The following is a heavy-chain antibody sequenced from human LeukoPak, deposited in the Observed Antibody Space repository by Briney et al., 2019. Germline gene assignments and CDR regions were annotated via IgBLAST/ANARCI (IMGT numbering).Heavy chain of an antibody. CDR1: GYTVTSYY. V-gene: IGHV1-46*01. CDR2: SNPSGGST. CDR3: ARAPNYDILTGYLGNWFDP. Sequence: ASVTVSCKASGYTVTSYYMHWVRHAPGQGLGWMGISNPSGGSTSYAQKFQGRVTMTRDVSTSTVYMELISLRSEDTAVYYCARAPNYDILTGYLGNWFDPWGQGTLVTVSS. D-gene: IGHD3-9*01. J-gene: IGHJ5*02.